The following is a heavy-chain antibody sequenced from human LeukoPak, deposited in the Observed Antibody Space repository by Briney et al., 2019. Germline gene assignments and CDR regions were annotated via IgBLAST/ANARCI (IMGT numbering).Heavy chain of an antibody. V-gene: IGHV3-15*07. J-gene: IGHJ4*02. CDR2: IKSETDGGTT. D-gene: IGHD6-13*01. Sequence: PGGSLRLSCAASGFTFSSAWMNWVRQAPGKGLEWVGRIKSETDGGTTDYAAPVKGTFTISRDDSENTLYLQMNSLKTEDTAVYYCTRRSSAAGRQYCDYWSQGTLVTDSS. CDR1: GFTFSSAW. CDR3: TRRSSAAGRQYCDY.